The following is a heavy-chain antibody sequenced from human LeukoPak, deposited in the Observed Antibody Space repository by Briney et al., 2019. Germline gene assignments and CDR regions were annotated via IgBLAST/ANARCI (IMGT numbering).Heavy chain of an antibody. CDR1: GGSISSGDYY. Sequence: SQTLSLTCTVSGGSISSGDYYWSWIRQPPGKGLEWIGYIYYSGSTYYDPSLKSRVTISVDTSKNQFSLKLSSVTAADTAVYYCARPVLGDSSGYFDYWGQGTLVTVSS. CDR2: IYYSGST. V-gene: IGHV4-30-4*01. J-gene: IGHJ4*02. D-gene: IGHD3-22*01. CDR3: ARPVLGDSSGYFDY.